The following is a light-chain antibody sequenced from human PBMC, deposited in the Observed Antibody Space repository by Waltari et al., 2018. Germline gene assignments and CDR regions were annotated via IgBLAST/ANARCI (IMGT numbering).Light chain of an antibody. Sequence: EIVLTQSPATLSLSPGERATLSCRASQSVSSYLAWYQQKPGQAPRLRIYDASNRATGIPARFSGSGSGTDFTLTISSLEPEDCAVYYCQQRSNWLLTFGGGTKVEIK. CDR1: QSVSSY. J-gene: IGKJ4*01. CDR2: DAS. V-gene: IGKV3-11*01. CDR3: QQRSNWLLT.